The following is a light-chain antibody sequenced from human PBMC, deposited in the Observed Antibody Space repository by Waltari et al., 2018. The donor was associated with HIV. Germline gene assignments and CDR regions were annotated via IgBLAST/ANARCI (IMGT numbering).Light chain of an antibody. CDR1: SSDVGGYNY. Sequence: QSALTQPASVSGSPGQSITISCTRTSSDVGGYNYVSWYQQHPGKAPELMIYDVSHRPSGVSNRFSGSKSGNTASLTISGLQAEDEADYYCSSYTSSSTLDVFGTGTKVTV. CDR2: DVS. J-gene: IGLJ1*01. CDR3: SSYTSSSTLDV. V-gene: IGLV2-14*03.